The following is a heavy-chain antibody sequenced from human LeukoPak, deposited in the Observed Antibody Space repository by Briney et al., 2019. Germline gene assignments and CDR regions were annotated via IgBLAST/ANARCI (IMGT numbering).Heavy chain of an antibody. J-gene: IGHJ1*01. CDR1: GFTFSSYA. CDR3: AKDTYYDILTGYRYTEYFQH. D-gene: IGHD3-9*01. Sequence: AGGSLRLSCAASGFTFSSYAMSWVRQAPGKGLEWVSAISGSGGSTYYADSVKGRFTISRDNSKNTLYLQMNSLRAEDTAVYYCAKDTYYDILTGYRYTEYFQHWGQGTLVTVSS. CDR2: ISGSGGST. V-gene: IGHV3-23*01.